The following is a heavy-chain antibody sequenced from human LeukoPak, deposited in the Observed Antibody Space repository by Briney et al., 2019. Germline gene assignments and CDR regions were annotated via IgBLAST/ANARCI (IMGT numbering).Heavy chain of an antibody. CDR1: GFTFSSYA. J-gene: IGHJ3*02. Sequence: PGGSLRLSCAASGFTFSSYAMSWVRQAPGKGLEWVSAVSDSGGSTYYADSVKGRFTISRDNSKNTLFLQMSGLGAEDTAVYYCAKQTDTTGSRGGAFDIWGQGTMVTVSS. CDR3: AKQTDTTGSRGGAFDI. CDR2: VSDSGGST. D-gene: IGHD3-22*01. V-gene: IGHV3-23*01.